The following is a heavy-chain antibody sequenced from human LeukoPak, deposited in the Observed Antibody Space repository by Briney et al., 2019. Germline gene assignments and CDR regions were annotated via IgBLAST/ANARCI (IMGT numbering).Heavy chain of an antibody. J-gene: IGHJ4*02. CDR1: GYTFTYHY. V-gene: IGHV1-46*01. CDR2: INPSNGNT. D-gene: IGHD1-1*01. Sequence: ASVKVSCKASGYTFTYHYIHLVRQAPGQGLEWMGIINPSNGNTNYARRFQGRVTMTRDTSTSTVYMELSSLGSDDTAVYYCARESDVGKDFDCWGQGTLVTVSS. CDR3: ARESDVGKDFDC.